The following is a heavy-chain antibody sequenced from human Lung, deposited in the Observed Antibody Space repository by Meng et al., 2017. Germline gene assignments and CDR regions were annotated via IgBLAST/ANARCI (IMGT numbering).Heavy chain of an antibody. V-gene: IGHV4-30-4*01. J-gene: IGHJ2*01. CDR3: ARGQKGYFDL. Sequence: QVQLEESGPGLVTPSQTLSLTCTVSGGSISSSNYYWSWIRQPPGKGLEWSGHIYNSGSTYYNPSPKSRITISVDTSKNQFSLKLSSVTAADTAVYYCARGQKGYFDLWGRGTLVTVSS. CDR1: GGSISSSNYY. CDR2: IYNSGST.